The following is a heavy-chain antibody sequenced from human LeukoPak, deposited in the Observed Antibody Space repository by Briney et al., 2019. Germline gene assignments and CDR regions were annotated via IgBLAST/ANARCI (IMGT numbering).Heavy chain of an antibody. D-gene: IGHD5-18*01. CDR1: GFTFSSYW. CDR3: ARGDTAMALDY. CDR2: IWYDGSNK. J-gene: IGHJ4*02. V-gene: IGHV3-33*08. Sequence: GGSLRLSCAASGFTFSSYWMHWVRQAPGKGLEWVAVIWYDGSNKYYGDSVKGRFTISRDNSKNTLYLQMNSLRAEDTAVYYCARGDTAMALDYWGQGTLVTVSS.